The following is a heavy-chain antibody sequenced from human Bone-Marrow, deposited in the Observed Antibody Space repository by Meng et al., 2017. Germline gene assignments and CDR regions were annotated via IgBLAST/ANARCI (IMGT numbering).Heavy chain of an antibody. Sequence: GGSLRLSCAASGFTFSSYGMHWVRQAPGKGLEWVAVIWYDGSNKYYADSVKGRFTISRDNSKNTLYLQMNSLRAEDTAVYYCASGSNYYGSGSYADYFDYWGQGTLVTVSS. V-gene: IGHV3-33*01. J-gene: IGHJ4*02. D-gene: IGHD3-10*01. CDR1: GFTFSSYG. CDR3: ASGSNYYGSGSYADYFDY. CDR2: IWYDGSNK.